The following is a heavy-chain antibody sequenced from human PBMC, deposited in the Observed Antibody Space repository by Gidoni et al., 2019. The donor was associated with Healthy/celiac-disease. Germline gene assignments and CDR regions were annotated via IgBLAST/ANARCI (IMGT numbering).Heavy chain of an antibody. Sequence: EVQLVLSGAEVKTHGESLKISCKVSGYSFTTYWIGWVRQMPGKGLEWMGISYPGDSDTRYSPSFKGQVTISADKSISTAYLQWSSLKASDTAMYYCARATYYYDSSGYRTFDYWGQGTLVTVSS. V-gene: IGHV5-51*01. D-gene: IGHD3-22*01. CDR2: SYPGDSDT. J-gene: IGHJ4*02. CDR3: ARATYYYDSSGYRTFDY. CDR1: GYSFTTYW.